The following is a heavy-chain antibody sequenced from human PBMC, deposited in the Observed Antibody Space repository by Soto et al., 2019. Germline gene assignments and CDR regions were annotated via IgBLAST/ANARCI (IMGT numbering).Heavy chain of an antibody. CDR3: ARGVESRGSYFYYYYYGMDV. CDR2: IYYSGST. D-gene: IGHD1-26*01. Sequence: SETLSLTCTVSGGSISSYYWSWIRQPPGKGLEWIGYIYYSGSTNYNPSLKSRVTISVDTSKNQFSLKLSSVTAADTAVYYCARGVESRGSYFYYYYYGMDVWGQGTTVTVSS. V-gene: IGHV4-59*01. CDR1: GGSISSYY. J-gene: IGHJ6*02.